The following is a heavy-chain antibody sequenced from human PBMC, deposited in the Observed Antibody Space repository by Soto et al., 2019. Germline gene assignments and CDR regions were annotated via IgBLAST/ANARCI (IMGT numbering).Heavy chain of an antibody. Sequence: ASGKVSCKASGYTFPSYGISSVRQAPGQGLEWMGWISAYNGNTNYAQKLQGRVTMTTDSSTSTAYMELRSLRSDDTAVYYRASAGARESRKTLDLWGQGQMVTVSS. J-gene: IGHJ3*01. D-gene: IGHD1-26*01. V-gene: IGHV1-18*04. CDR2: ISAYNGNT. CDR3: ASAGARESRKTLDL. CDR1: GYTFPSYG.